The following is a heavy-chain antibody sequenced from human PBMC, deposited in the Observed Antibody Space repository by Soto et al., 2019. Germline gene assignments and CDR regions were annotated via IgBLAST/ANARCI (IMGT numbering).Heavy chain of an antibody. CDR2: IYYSGST. CDR3: ARLLEYCSSTSCYAENAFDI. D-gene: IGHD2-2*01. J-gene: IGHJ3*02. CDR1: GGSISSSSYY. Sequence: QLQLQESGPGLVKPSETLSLTCTVSGGSISSSSYYWGWIRQPPGKGLEWIGSIYYSGSTYYNPSLKSRVTVSVDTSKDQFSLKLRSVTAADTAVYYCARLLEYCSSTSCYAENAFDIWGQGTMVTVSS. V-gene: IGHV4-39*01.